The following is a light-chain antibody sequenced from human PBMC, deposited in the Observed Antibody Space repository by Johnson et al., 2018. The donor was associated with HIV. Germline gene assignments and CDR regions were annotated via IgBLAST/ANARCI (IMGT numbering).Light chain of an antibody. CDR2: DNN. CDR3: GTWDSSLSASV. Sequence: QSVLTQSPSVSAAPGQKVTISCSGSSSNIGDNYVSWYQQLPRSAPKLLIYDNNKRPSGIPDRFSGSKSDTSATLGITGLQTGDEAVYYCGTWDSSLSASVFGTGTKFTVL. V-gene: IGLV1-51*01. CDR1: SSNIGDNY. J-gene: IGLJ1*01.